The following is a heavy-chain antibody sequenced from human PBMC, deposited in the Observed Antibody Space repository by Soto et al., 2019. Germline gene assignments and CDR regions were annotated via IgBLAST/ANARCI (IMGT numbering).Heavy chain of an antibody. Sequence: EVQLVESGGGLVQPGGSLRLSCAASGFTFSGYGMNWVRQAPGKGLEWVSYISSTISDIYYADSVKGRFTIARDNAKNSLFLQLNSLRDEDTAVYYCARGRRDHWYFDLWGRSTLVTVSS. CDR1: GFTFSGYG. CDR3: ARGRRDHWYFDL. CDR2: ISSTISDI. V-gene: IGHV3-48*02. J-gene: IGHJ2*01.